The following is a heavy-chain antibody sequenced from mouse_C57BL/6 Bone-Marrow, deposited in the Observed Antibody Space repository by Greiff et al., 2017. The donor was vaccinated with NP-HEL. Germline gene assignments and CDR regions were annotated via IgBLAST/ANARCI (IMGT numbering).Heavy chain of an antibody. CDR3: AYSSGYSYYAMDY. Sequence: EVKLVESGGDLVKPGGSLKLSCAASGFTFSSYGMSWVRQTPDKRLEWVATISSGGSYTYSPDSVKGRFTISRDNAKKTLYLQMSSLKSEDTAMYYCAYSSGYSYYAMDYWGQGTSVTVSS. J-gene: IGHJ4*01. V-gene: IGHV5-6*02. CDR2: ISSGGSYT. D-gene: IGHD3-2*02. CDR1: GFTFSSYG.